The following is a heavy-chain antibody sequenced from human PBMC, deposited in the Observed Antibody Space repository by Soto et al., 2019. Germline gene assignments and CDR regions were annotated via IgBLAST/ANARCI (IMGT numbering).Heavy chain of an antibody. Sequence: QVQLVQSGAEVKKPGSSVKVSCKASGGTFSSYAISWVRQAPGHGLEWMGGIIPIFGTANYAQKFQGRVTITADKSTSTAYMELSSLRSADTAVYYCTHYDYVWGSYRHLPGGMDVWGQGTTVTVSS. CDR2: IIPIFGTA. D-gene: IGHD3-16*02. CDR3: THYDYVWGSYRHLPGGMDV. V-gene: IGHV1-69*06. CDR1: GGTFSSYA. J-gene: IGHJ6*02.